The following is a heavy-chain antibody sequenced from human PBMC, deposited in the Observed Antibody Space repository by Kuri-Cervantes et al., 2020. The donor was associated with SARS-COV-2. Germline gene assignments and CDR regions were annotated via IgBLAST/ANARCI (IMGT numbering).Heavy chain of an antibody. Sequence: SETLSLTCAASGFTFSSYAMHWIRQPPGKGLEWIGEINHSGSTNYNPSLKSRVTISVDTSKNQFSLKLSSVTAADTAVYYCAREMAAAGGFDYWGQGTLVTVSS. J-gene: IGHJ4*02. V-gene: IGHV4-34*01. CDR1: GFTFSSYA. CDR2: INHSGST. CDR3: AREMAAAGGFDY. D-gene: IGHD6-13*01.